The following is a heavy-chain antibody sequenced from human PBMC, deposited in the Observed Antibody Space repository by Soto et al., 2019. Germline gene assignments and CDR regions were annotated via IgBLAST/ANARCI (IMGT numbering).Heavy chain of an antibody. V-gene: IGHV3-30-3*01. J-gene: IGHJ5*02. CDR2: ISYDGSNK. CDR1: GFTFSSYA. Sequence: GGSLRLSCAASGFTFSSYAMHWVRQAPGKGLEWVAVISYDGSNKYYADSVKGRFTISRDNSKNTLYLQMNSLRAEDTAVYYSAIVGPDGFDRWGQGTLVNVSS. CDR3: AIVGPDGFDR.